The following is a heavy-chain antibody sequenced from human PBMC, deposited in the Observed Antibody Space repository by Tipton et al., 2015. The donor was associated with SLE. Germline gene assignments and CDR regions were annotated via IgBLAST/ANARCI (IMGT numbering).Heavy chain of an antibody. CDR3: ARRASQRITIFGVVSWYFVL. J-gene: IGHJ2*01. D-gene: IGHD3-3*01. V-gene: IGHV4-34*01. Sequence: TLSLTCAVYGGSFSGYYWSWIRQPPGKGLEWIGEIKHSGSTNYNPYLKSRVTISVDTSKNQFSVKLSSVTAADTAVYYCARRASQRITIFGVVSWYFVLWGRGTLVTVSS. CDR2: IKHSGST. CDR1: GGSFSGYY.